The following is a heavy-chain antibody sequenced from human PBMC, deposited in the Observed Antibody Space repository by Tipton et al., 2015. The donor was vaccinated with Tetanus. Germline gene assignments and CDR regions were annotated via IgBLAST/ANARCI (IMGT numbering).Heavy chain of an antibody. CDR2: INDSGST. D-gene: IGHD4-17*01. CDR3: ARWETVTTKIHY. Sequence: TLSLTCAVYGGSFSGYYWNWIRQPPGKGLEWIGEINDSGSTNYNPSLKSRATIPVDTSKNQFSLNLGSVTAADTAVYYCARWETVTTKIHYWGQGTLVTVSS. J-gene: IGHJ4*02. CDR1: GGSFSGYY. V-gene: IGHV4-34*01.